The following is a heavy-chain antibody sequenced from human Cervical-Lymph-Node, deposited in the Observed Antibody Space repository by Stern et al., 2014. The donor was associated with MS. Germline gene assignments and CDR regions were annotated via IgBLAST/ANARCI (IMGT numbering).Heavy chain of an antibody. D-gene: IGHD3-16*01. V-gene: IGHV3-30*01. CDR3: AREGEKASTTAFDS. J-gene: IGHJ4*02. CDR1: GFTFRNYA. Sequence: VQLVESGGGAVQPGKSLRLSCAASGFTFRNYAMPWVRQAPGKGLEWVAVISHDGNEKYNADSMRGRFTISRDNSRNTLYLQMNRLGADDTAGYYCAREGEKASTTAFDSWGQGTLVTVS. CDR2: ISHDGNEK.